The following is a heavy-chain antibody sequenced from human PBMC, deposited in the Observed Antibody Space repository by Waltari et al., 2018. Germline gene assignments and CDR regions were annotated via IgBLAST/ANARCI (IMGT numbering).Heavy chain of an antibody. D-gene: IGHD6-13*01. J-gene: IGHJ5*02. Sequence: EVQLVESGGGLVKPGGSLRLSCAASGFTFSSYSMNWVRQAPGKGLEWVSSISSSSSYIYYADSVKGRFTISRDNAKNSLYLQMNSLRAEDTTVYYCARDNVGGGSSPVNPWGQGTLVTVSS. V-gene: IGHV3-21*01. CDR1: GFTFSSYS. CDR2: ISSSSSYI. CDR3: ARDNVGGGSSPVNP.